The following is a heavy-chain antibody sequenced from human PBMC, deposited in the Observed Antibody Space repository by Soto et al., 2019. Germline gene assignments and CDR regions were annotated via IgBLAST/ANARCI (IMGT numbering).Heavy chain of an antibody. CDR1: GFIFNNYW. Sequence: EVQLVESGGGLVQPGGSLRLSCAASGFIFNNYWMTWVRQAPGKGLEWVANIKQDGSEKYYVYSVKGRFTISRDNAKNSPYLQMNSLRADDTAVYYCARDAYYDESSGYFDYWGQGTLVTVSS. V-gene: IGHV3-7*01. D-gene: IGHD3-22*01. CDR3: ARDAYYDESSGYFDY. CDR2: IKQDGSEK. J-gene: IGHJ4*02.